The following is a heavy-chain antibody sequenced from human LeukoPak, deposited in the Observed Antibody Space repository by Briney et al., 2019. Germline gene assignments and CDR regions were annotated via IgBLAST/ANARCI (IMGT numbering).Heavy chain of an antibody. CDR1: GDSITSSSYY. Sequence: PSETLSLTCTVSGDSITSSSYYWGWIRQPPGNGLEWIGYIYYSGSTYYNPSLKSRVTISVDTSKNQFSLKLSSVTAADTAVYYCARRCSCSSTSCYLRGGLMNWFDPWGQGTLVTVSS. CDR2: IYYSGST. V-gene: IGHV4-39*01. CDR3: ARRCSCSSTSCYLRGGLMNWFDP. D-gene: IGHD2-2*01. J-gene: IGHJ5*02.